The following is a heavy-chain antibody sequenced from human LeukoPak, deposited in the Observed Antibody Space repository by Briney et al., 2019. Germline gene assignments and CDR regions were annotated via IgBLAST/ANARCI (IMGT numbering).Heavy chain of an antibody. CDR3: AKDPDILTGYYYY. Sequence: GGSLRLSCAASGFTFSSYGMHWVRQAPGKGLEWVSAINGSGGSTYYADSVKGRFTISRDNSKNTLYLQMNSLRAEDTAVYYCAKDPDILTGYYYYWGQGTLVTVSS. CDR1: GFTFSSYG. V-gene: IGHV3-23*01. CDR2: INGSGGST. J-gene: IGHJ4*02. D-gene: IGHD3-9*01.